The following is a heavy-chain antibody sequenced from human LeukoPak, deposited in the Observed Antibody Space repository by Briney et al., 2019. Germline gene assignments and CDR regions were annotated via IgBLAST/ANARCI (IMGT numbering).Heavy chain of an antibody. CDR1: GFTFSDYD. D-gene: IGHD1-1*01. CDR2: IGTAGDT. Sequence: GGSLRLSCAASGFTFSDYDMHWVRQATGKGLEWVSAIGTAGDTYYTGSVKGRFTISRENAKNSLYLQMNSLRAEDRAVHYCARVAKERVGGVYYFDYWGQGTLLTVSS. CDR3: ARVAKERVGGVYYFDY. V-gene: IGHV3-13*01. J-gene: IGHJ4*02.